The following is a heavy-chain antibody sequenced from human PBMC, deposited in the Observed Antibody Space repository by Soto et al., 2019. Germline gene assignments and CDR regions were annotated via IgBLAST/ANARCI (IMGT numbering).Heavy chain of an antibody. D-gene: IGHD4-17*01. CDR3: ARHGVDYGDYASYYYYGMDV. J-gene: IGHJ6*02. V-gene: IGHV4-39*01. CDR2: IYYSGSA. CDR1: GGSISSSTYY. Sequence: QLQLQESGPGLVKPSETLSLTCTVSGGSISSSTYYWGWIRQPPGKGLEWIGMIYYSGSAYYNPSRKSRVTISIDPSKNQCSLRLSSVTAADTAVYYCARHGVDYGDYASYYYYGMDVWGRGTTVTVSS.